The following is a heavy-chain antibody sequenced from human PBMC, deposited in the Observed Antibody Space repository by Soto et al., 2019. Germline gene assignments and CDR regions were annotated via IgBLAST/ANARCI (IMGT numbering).Heavy chain of an antibody. J-gene: IGHJ4*02. CDR2: IKQDGSER. CDR3: ARGAL. CDR1: GFTFSSQW. Sequence: EVQLVESGGGLVQPGGSLRLSCAASGFTFSSQWMSWVRQAPGKGLEWVANIKQDGSERHYVDSVKGRFTISRDNAKNSLHRQMNSLRAEDTAVSYCARGALWGQGTLVTVSS. V-gene: IGHV3-7*04.